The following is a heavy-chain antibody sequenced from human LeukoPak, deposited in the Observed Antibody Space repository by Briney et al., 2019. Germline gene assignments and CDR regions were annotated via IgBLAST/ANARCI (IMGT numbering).Heavy chain of an antibody. CDR2: INPNSGGT. Sequence: GASVKVSCKASGYTFTGYYMHWVRQAPGQGLEWMGWINPNSGGTNYAQKFQGRVTMTRDTSISTAYMELSRLRYDDTAVYYCARAELLRGVIYYGMDVWGQGTTVTVSS. V-gene: IGHV1-2*02. CDR3: ARAELLRGVIYYGMDV. J-gene: IGHJ6*02. D-gene: IGHD3-10*01. CDR1: GYTFTGYY.